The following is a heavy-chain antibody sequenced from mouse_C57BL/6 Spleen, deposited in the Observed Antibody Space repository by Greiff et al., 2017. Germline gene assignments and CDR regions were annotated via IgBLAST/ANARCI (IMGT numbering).Heavy chain of an antibody. Sequence: VQLKQSGAELVRPGASVKLSCTASGFNIKDYYMHWVKQRPEQGLEWIGRIDPEDGDTEYTPKFQGKATMTADTSSNTAYLQLSSLTSEDTAVYDCTYYYGSSFDYNAMDYWGQGTSVTVSA. CDR2: IDPEDGDT. CDR3: TYYYGSSFDYNAMDY. J-gene: IGHJ4*01. CDR1: GFNIKDYY. D-gene: IGHD1-1*01. V-gene: IGHV14-1*01.